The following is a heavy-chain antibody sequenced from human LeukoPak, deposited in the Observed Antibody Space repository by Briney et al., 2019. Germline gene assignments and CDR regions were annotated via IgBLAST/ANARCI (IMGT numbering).Heavy chain of an antibody. Sequence: PGGSLRLSCAASGFTFNSYSMNWVRQGPGKGLEWVSSISSSSSYIYYADSVKDRFTISRDNAKNSLYLQMNSLRAEDTAVYYCATLYYYGSGSYYNEDAFDIWGQGTMVTVSS. CDR3: ATLYYYGSGSYYNEDAFDI. D-gene: IGHD3-10*01. CDR2: ISSSSSYI. V-gene: IGHV3-21*01. CDR1: GFTFNSYS. J-gene: IGHJ3*02.